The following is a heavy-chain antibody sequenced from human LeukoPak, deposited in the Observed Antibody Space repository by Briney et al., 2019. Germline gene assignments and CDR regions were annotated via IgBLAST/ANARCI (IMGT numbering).Heavy chain of an antibody. CDR2: IYYSGST. J-gene: IGHJ3*02. D-gene: IGHD6-13*01. CDR1: GGSISSSSYY. CDR3: ASWDPPGQQLVLRDAFDI. Sequence: PSESLSLTCTVSGGSISSSSYYWGWIRQPPGKGLEWIGSIYYSGSTYYNPSLKSRVTISVDTSKNQFSLKLSSVTAADTAVYYCASWDPPGQQLVLRDAFDIWGQGTMVTVSS. V-gene: IGHV4-39*07.